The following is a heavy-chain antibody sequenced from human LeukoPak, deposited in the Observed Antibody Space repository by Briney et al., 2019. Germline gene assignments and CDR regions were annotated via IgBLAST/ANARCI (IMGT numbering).Heavy chain of an antibody. D-gene: IGHD3-22*01. CDR1: GFTFSSYG. CDR2: IRYDGSNK. V-gene: IGHV3-30*02. CDR3: AKSPYFYDSSGYYSDPIYYYYMDV. Sequence: PGGSLRLSCAASGFTFSSYGMHWVRQAPGKGLEWVAFIRYDGSNKYYADSVKGRFTISRDNSKNTLFLQMNSLRAEDTAVYFCAKSPYFYDSSGYYSDPIYYYYMDVWGNGTTVTVSS. J-gene: IGHJ6*03.